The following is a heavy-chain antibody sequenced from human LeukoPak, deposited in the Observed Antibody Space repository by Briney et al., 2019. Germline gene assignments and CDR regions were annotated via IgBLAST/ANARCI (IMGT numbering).Heavy chain of an antibody. CDR3: ARRLDL. CDR2: INHSGST. J-gene: IGHJ2*01. CDR1: GFTFSDYY. V-gene: IGHV4-34*01. Sequence: GSLRLSCAASGFTFSDYYMSWIRQAPGKGLEWIGEINHSGSTSYNPSLKSRVTISVDTSKKQFYLKVNSVTAADTAVYYCARRLDLWGRGTLVTVSS.